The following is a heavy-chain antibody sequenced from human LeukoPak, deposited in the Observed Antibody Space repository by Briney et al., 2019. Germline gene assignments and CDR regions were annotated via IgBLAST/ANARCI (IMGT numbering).Heavy chain of an antibody. V-gene: IGHV4-39*07. J-gene: IGHJ3*02. CDR3: AKTTVVAPGLAFDI. CDR2: IFYSGST. D-gene: IGHD4-23*01. Sequence: SETLSLTCTVSGGSISNSDYYWGWIRQPPGKGLECIGSIFYSGSTYYNPSLKSRATISVDTSKNQFSLKLSSVTAADTAVYYCAKTTVVAPGLAFDIWGQGTMVTVSS. CDR1: GGSISNSDYY.